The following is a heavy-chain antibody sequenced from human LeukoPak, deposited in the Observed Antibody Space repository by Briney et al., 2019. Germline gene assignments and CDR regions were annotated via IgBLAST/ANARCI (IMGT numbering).Heavy chain of an antibody. CDR2: IYYSGST. J-gene: IGHJ4*02. Sequence: SETLSLTCTVSGGSISSYYWSWIRQPPGKGLEWIGYIYYSGSTNYNPSLKSRVTISVDTSKNQFPLKLSSVTAADTAVYYCAGSRGGGAHRGMRFDYWGQGTLVTVSS. CDR1: GGSISSYY. CDR3: AGSRGGGAHRGMRFDY. D-gene: IGHD3-16*01. V-gene: IGHV4-59*08.